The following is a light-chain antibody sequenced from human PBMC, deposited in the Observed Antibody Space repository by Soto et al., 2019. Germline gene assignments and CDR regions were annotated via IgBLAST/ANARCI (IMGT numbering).Light chain of an antibody. J-gene: IGKJ1*01. V-gene: IGKV3-11*01. Sequence: EIVLTQSPATLSLSPGERATLSCRASQSVSSYLAWYQQKPGQAPRLLIYDASTRATGIPARFSGSGSGTDFTLTITSLKPEDFAVYYCQQRSHWPPTFGQGTKVEIK. CDR3: QQRSHWPPT. CDR2: DAS. CDR1: QSVSSY.